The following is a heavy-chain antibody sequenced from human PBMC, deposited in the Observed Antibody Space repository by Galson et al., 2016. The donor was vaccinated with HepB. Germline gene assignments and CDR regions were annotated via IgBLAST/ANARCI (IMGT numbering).Heavy chain of an antibody. Sequence: SVKVSCKASGYTFTSYGISWVRQAPGRGLEWMGWISAYNGNTNYAQKFQGRVTMTTDTSTSTAYMELRSLRSDDTAVYYCARVSLSIAAAGTIYMDVWGQGTTVTVSS. J-gene: IGHJ6*02. CDR3: ARVSLSIAAAGTIYMDV. CDR1: GYTFTSYG. CDR2: ISAYNGNT. V-gene: IGHV1-18*01. D-gene: IGHD6-13*01.